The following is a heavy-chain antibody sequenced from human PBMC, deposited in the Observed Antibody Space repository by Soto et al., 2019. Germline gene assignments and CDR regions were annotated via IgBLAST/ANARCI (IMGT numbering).Heavy chain of an antibody. Sequence: SETLSLTCIISGDSTSNYYWSWIRPSPGKGLEWIGYISYSGNTNYNPSLKSRVTISVDTSKDQLSLKVTSVTAADTAMYYCACLRGKRGSPIDHWGQGTQVTSPQ. J-gene: IGHJ4*02. CDR1: GDSTSNYY. D-gene: IGHD2-15*01. CDR2: ISYSGNT. CDR3: ACLRGKRGSPIDH. V-gene: IGHV4-59*01.